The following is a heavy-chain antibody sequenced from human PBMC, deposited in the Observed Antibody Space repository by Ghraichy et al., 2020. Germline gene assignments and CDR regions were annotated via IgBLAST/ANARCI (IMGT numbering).Heavy chain of an antibody. V-gene: IGHV3-48*03. J-gene: IGHJ5*02. D-gene: IGHD6-13*01. CDR2: ISSFSTTI. Sequence: VSYISSFSTTIHSADSVKGRFTISRDNAKNSLYLQMNSLRAGDTGIYYCARGGLEPLVRWWFDPWGQGTLFTVSS. CDR3: ARGGLEPLVRWWFDP.